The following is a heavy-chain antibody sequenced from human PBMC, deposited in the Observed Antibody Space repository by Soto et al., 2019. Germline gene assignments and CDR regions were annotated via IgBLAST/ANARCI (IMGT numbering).Heavy chain of an antibody. Sequence: SETLSLTCTVSGGSISSGGYYWSWIRQHPGKGPEWIGYIYYSGSTYYNPSLKSRVTISVDTSKNQFSLKLSSVTAADTAVYYCARDRLWYYYDSSGHGREYYYYGMDVWGQGTTVTVSS. J-gene: IGHJ6*02. CDR3: ARDRLWYYYDSSGHGREYYYYGMDV. CDR1: GGSISSGGYY. CDR2: IYYSGST. D-gene: IGHD3-22*01. V-gene: IGHV4-31*03.